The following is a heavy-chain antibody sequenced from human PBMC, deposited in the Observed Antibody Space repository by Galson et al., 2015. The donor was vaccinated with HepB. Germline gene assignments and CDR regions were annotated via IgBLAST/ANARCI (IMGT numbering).Heavy chain of an antibody. Sequence: SLRLSCAASRFTFSSFAVTWVRQAPGKGLEWVASISGSGGRTYYADSVKGRFTISRDNSNNTLYLQMNSLRAEDTALYYCAKLPRDYGGSSGWHYFNYWGQGTLVTVSS. CDR2: ISGSGGRT. D-gene: IGHD4-23*01. V-gene: IGHV3-23*01. J-gene: IGHJ4*02. CDR3: AKLPRDYGGSSGWHYFNY. CDR1: RFTFSSFA.